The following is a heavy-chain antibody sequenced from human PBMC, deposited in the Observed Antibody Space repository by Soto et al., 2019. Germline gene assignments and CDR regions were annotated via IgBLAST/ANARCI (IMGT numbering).Heavy chain of an antibody. CDR3: SSTGSLSY. CDR2: IKQDGSEQ. J-gene: IGHJ4*02. D-gene: IGHD3-16*02. CDR1: GFSFSTYW. V-gene: IGHV3-7*01. Sequence: VQLVESGGGLVQPGGSLTLSCAASGFSFSTYWMTWVRQAPGKGLEWVANIKQDGSEQHYVDSVKGRFTISRDNAKNSLYLQMNSLRAEDTAVYYCSSTGSLSYWGQGTLVTVSS.